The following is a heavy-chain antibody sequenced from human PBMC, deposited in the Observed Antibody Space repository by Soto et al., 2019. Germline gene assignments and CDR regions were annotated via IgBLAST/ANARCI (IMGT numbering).Heavy chain of an antibody. V-gene: IGHV3-33*01. D-gene: IGHD3-3*01. CDR3: ARDRRKTIFEGYYYYGMDV. CDR2: IWYDGSNK. CDR1: GFTFSSYG. Sequence: QVQLVESGGGVVQPGRSLRLSCAASGFTFSSYGMHWVRQAPGKGLEWVAVIWYDGSNKYYADSVKGRFTISRDNSKNTLYLQMNSLRAEDTAVYYCARDRRKTIFEGYYYYGMDVWGQGTTVTVSS. J-gene: IGHJ6*02.